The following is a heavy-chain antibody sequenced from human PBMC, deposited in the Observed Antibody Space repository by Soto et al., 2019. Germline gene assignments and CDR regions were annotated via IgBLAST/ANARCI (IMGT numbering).Heavy chain of an antibody. CDR3: AKVYSTVDY. Sequence: GGSLRLSCVASGFTFSIYGMAWVRQAPGKGLEWVSGISGSGVTTYYADSVKGRFTISRDNSKDRLYLQMNSLRAEDTAIYYCAKVYSTVDYWGQGALVTVSS. CDR1: GFTFSIYG. J-gene: IGHJ4*02. V-gene: IGHV3-23*01. D-gene: IGHD4-4*01. CDR2: ISGSGVTT.